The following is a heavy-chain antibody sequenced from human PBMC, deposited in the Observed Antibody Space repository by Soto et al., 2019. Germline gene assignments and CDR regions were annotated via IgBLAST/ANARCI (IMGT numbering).Heavy chain of an antibody. Sequence: GGSLRLSCAASGFTFSNYPMTWVRQAPGKGLEWVSSITGSGGDTFYADSVKGRFTISRDNFKNTLYLQMNSLRAEDTAVYYCAKDLRRENDYWGQGTLVTVS. V-gene: IGHV3-23*01. CDR1: GFTFSNYP. J-gene: IGHJ4*02. CDR3: AKDLRRENDY. CDR2: ITGSGGDT.